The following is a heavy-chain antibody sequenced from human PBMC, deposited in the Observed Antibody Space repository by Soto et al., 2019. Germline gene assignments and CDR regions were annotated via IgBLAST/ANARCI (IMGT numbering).Heavy chain of an antibody. CDR2: ISSDGNKI. CDR1: GFSLGAFG. Sequence: QPGGSLRLSCGASGFSLGAFGMHWVRQAPGKGLEWVAVISSDGNKIYYADSVKGRFTISRDISMNTLYLQMNSLRPEDTAVYYCAKVGDVYNSFFDYWGQGTPVTVSS. V-gene: IGHV3-30*18. J-gene: IGHJ4*02. CDR3: AKVGDVYNSFFDY. D-gene: IGHD1-26*01.